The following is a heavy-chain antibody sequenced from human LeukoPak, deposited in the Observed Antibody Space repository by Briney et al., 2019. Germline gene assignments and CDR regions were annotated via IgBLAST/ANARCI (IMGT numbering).Heavy chain of an antibody. V-gene: IGHV3-48*03. J-gene: IGHJ5*02. D-gene: IGHD3-16*01. CDR2: ISSSGSTI. CDR1: GFTFSSYE. CDR3: ARARFDWLSH. Sequence: GGSLRLSCAASGFTFSSYEMNWVRQAPGKGLEWVSYISSSGSTIYYADSVKGRFTISRDNAKNSLYLQMNSLGAEDTAVYYCARARFDWLSHWGQGTLVTVSS.